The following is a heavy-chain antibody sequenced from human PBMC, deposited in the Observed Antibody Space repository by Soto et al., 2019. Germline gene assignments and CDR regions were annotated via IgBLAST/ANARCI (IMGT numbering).Heavy chain of an antibody. D-gene: IGHD3-10*01. CDR1: GYTFTSYG. V-gene: IGHV1-18*01. J-gene: IGHJ5*02. Sequence: ASVKVSCKASGYTFTSYGISWVRQAPGQGLEWMGWISAYNGNTNYAQKLQGRVTMTTDTSTSTAYMELRSLRSDDTAVYYCARDQSAGYYGSGRMGGWFDPWGQGTLVTVSS. CDR2: ISAYNGNT. CDR3: ARDQSAGYYGSGRMGGWFDP.